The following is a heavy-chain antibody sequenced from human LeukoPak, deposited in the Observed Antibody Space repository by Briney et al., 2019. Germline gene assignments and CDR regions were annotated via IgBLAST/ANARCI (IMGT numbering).Heavy chain of an antibody. CDR3: SGRDSSRSPRAY. CDR2: INPDGNEK. CDR1: GLTFTDFW. D-gene: IGHD6-13*01. V-gene: IGHV3-7*01. Sequence: GSLRLSCAASGLTFTDFWTNWVRLAPGRGLEWLANINPDGNEKYYVDSVKGRFAMSRDNAKNEVYLEMNSLRAGDTGVYYCSGRDSSRSPRAYWGQGTLVRVSS. J-gene: IGHJ4*02.